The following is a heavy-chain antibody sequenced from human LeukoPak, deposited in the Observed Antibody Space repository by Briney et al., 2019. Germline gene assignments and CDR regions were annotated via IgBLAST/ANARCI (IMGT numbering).Heavy chain of an antibody. V-gene: IGHV4-34*01. CDR1: GGSVSGYY. Sequence: SETLSLTCAVYGGSVSGYYWSWIRQPPGKGLEWIGEIHHSGSTNYNPSLKSRVTISVDTSKNQFSLKLSSVTAADTAVNYCARDYDSSGLWGQGTLVTVSS. CDR3: ARDYDSSGL. D-gene: IGHD3-22*01. CDR2: IHHSGST. J-gene: IGHJ4*02.